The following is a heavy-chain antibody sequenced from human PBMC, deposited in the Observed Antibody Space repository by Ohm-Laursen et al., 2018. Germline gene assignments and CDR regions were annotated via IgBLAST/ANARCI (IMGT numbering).Heavy chain of an antibody. CDR2: ISWNSGSI. V-gene: IGHV3-9*01. CDR3: AKVGPRGTGTMGGMDV. Sequence: SLRLSCTASGFTFDDCAMHWVRQAPGKGLEWVSGISWNSGSIGYADSVKGRFTISRDNAKNSLYLQMNSLRAEDTALYYCAKVGPRGTGTMGGMDVWGQGTTVTVSS. J-gene: IGHJ6*02. CDR1: GFTFDDCA. D-gene: IGHD1-7*01.